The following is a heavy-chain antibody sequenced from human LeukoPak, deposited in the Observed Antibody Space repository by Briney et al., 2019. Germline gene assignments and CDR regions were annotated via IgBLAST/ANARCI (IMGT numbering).Heavy chain of an antibody. D-gene: IGHD5-18*01. CDR3: ARVPSIYTYGDRLDY. Sequence: QPGGSLRLSCAASGFAFSSYWMTWVRQAPGKGLEWVANIKQDGSEKYYVDSVQGRFTISRDNAKNSLYLQMNSLRAEDTAVYYCARVPSIYTYGDRLDYWGQGTPVTVSS. V-gene: IGHV3-7*01. CDR1: GFAFSSYW. J-gene: IGHJ4*01. CDR2: IKQDGSEK.